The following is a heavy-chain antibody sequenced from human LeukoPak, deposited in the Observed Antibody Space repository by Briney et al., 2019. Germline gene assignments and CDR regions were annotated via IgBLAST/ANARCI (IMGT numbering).Heavy chain of an antibody. CDR1: GXTFSNYG. CDR3: ANYGSVSYFAY. J-gene: IGHJ4*02. V-gene: IGHV3-30*18. D-gene: IGHD3-10*01. CDR2: ISYDGSNK. Sequence: PGGSLRLSWAASGXTFSNYGMHWVRQAPGKGLEWVALISYDGSNKYYADSVKGRFTISRDNSKNTLYLQMISLRAEDTAVYYCANYGSVSYFAYWGQGTLVTVSS.